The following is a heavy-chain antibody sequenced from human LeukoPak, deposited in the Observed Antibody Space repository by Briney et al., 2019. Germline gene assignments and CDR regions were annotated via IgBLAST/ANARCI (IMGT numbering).Heavy chain of an antibody. CDR2: IYNDGSRT. CDR3: ATDGYHYFDY. CDR1: GFTVSSNY. Sequence: GGSLRLSCAASGFTVSSNYMSWVRQAPGKGLEWVSLIYNDGSRTYYADSVRGRFTISRDTSEGTVYLQMDSLRPEDTAVYYCATDGYHYFDYWGQGTLVTVSS. D-gene: IGHD5-12*01. V-gene: IGHV3-53*01. J-gene: IGHJ4*02.